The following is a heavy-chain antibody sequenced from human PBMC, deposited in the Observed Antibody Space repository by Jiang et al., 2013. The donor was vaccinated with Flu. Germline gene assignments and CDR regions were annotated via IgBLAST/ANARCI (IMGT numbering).Heavy chain of an antibody. CDR2: INPGNGDT. D-gene: IGHD3-22*01. CDR1: IPLHSLC. J-gene: IGHJ3*02. Sequence: EVKKPGAVSEGFLQAFWIPLHSLCSTLGAPGPGQRLEWMGWINPGNGDTKFSQKFQGRVTITRDTSATTAYMELRSLTSEDTAVYYCARESTYYDSRGDHYPFDIWGQGTMITVS. V-gene: IGHV1-3*01. CDR3: ARESTYYDSRGDHYPFDI.